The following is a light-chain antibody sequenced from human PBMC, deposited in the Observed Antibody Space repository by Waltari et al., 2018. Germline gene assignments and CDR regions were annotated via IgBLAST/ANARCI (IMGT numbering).Light chain of an antibody. CDR2: DAA. J-gene: IGKJ1*01. CDR1: CSVRPY. Sequence: PPCGASCSVRPYLAWYQPKPGQAPRLLIYDAATRATAIPARFSGSGSGTDFTLTISSLEPEDFAVYYCQLRSKWLRTFGQGTKVEV. CDR3: QLRSKWLRT. V-gene: IGKV3-11*01.